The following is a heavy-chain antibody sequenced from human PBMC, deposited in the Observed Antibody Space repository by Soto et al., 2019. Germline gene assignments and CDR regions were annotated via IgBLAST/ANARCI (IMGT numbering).Heavy chain of an antibody. CDR2: IWHDGSNK. Sequence: QVQLVESGGGVVQPGRSLRLSCAASGYTFSSYGMEWVRQAPGKGLEWVAVIWHDGSNKYYADSVKGRFTISRDNSKNTVYLQMNSLRAEDTAVYYCARDTRDPYSGSDYWGQGTLVTVSS. CDR3: ARDTRDPYSGSDY. D-gene: IGHD2-15*01. CDR1: GYTFSSYG. J-gene: IGHJ4*02. V-gene: IGHV3-33*01.